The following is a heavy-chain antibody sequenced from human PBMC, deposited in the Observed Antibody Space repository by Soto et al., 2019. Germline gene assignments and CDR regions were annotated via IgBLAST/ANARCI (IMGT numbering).Heavy chain of an antibody. D-gene: IGHD3-16*01. V-gene: IGHV4-39*02. CDR3: ARRGEIQYYYYGMDA. CDR1: GGSIISRSSY. CDR2: INYSGGT. J-gene: IGHJ6*04. Sequence: SETLSLTCTVSGGSIISRSSYWCWIRQPPGKGLEWIGSINYSGGTYYNPSIKSRVTISVDTSKNHFSLKLSSVTAADTAVYYCARRGEIQYYYYGMDAWGKATTVTVSS.